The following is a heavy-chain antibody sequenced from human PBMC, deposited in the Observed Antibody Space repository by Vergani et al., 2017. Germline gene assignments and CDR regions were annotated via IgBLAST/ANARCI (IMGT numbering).Heavy chain of an antibody. Sequence: QVQLQQWGAGLLKPSETLSLTCAVYGGSFSGYYWRWIRQPPGKGLEWIGEINHSGSTNYNPSLKSRVTISVDPSKNQFALNLSSVNAADTAVYYCASDYYDSSGYGGYWGQGTLVTVSS. CDR3: ASDYYDSSGYGGY. V-gene: IGHV4-34*01. D-gene: IGHD3-22*01. J-gene: IGHJ4*02. CDR1: GGSFSGYY. CDR2: INHSGST.